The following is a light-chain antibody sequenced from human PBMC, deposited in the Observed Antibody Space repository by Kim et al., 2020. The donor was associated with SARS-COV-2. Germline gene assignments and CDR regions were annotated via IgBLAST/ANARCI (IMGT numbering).Light chain of an antibody. CDR3: QQYGSSPRIT. V-gene: IGKV3-20*01. Sequence: PGERAPPSCRASQSVSSSYLAWYQQKPGQAPRLLLYGASSRATGIPDRFSGSGSGTDFTLTISRLEPEDFAVYYCQQYGSSPRITFGQGTRLEIK. CDR2: GAS. CDR1: QSVSSSY. J-gene: IGKJ5*01.